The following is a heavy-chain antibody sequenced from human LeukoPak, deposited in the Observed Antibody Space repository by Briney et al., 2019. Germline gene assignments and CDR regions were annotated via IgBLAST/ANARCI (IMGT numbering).Heavy chain of an antibody. CDR1: GYTLTDYY. V-gene: IGHV1-46*01. Sequence: ASVKASCKASGYTLTDYYMHWVRQAPGQGLEWMGIINPSGGSTSYAQKFQGRVTMTRDTSTSTVYMELSSLRSEDTAIYYCARSRGSNWFDSWGQGTLVTVSS. J-gene: IGHJ5*01. CDR3: ARSRGSNWFDS. D-gene: IGHD5-12*01. CDR2: INPSGGST.